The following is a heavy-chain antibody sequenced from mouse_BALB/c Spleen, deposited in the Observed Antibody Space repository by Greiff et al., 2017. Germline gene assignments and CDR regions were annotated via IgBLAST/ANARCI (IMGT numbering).Heavy chain of an antibody. V-gene: IGHV5-17*02. CDR3: ARSLPYDYAMDY. D-gene: IGHD6-5*01. CDR1: GFTFSSFG. CDR2: ISSGSSTT. J-gene: IGHJ4*01. Sequence: EVQLMESGGGLVQPGGSRKLSCAASGFTFSSFGMHWVRQAPEKGLEWVAYISSGSSTTYYADTVKGRFTISRDNPKNTLFLQLSSLRSEDTAMYYCARSLPYDYAMDYWGQGTSVTVSS.